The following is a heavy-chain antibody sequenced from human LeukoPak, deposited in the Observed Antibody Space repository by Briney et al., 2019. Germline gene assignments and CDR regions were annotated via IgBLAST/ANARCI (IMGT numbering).Heavy chain of an antibody. CDR3: ARYCSSTSCYPVIDV. CDR1: GYTFTSYG. V-gene: IGHV1-18*01. CDR2: ISAYNGNT. J-gene: IGHJ6*03. Sequence: ASVTVSCKASGYTFTSYGISSVRQAPRQGLEWMGWISAYNGNTNYAQKLKGRVTMTTDTSTSTAYMELRSLRSDDTAVYYCARYCSSTSCYPVIDVWGKGTTVTVSS. D-gene: IGHD2-2*01.